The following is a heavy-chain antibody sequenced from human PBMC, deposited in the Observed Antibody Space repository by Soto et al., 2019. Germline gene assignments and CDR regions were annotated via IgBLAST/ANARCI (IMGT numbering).Heavy chain of an antibody. CDR1: GYTFTSYA. CDR3: ARGLSGYLHYLDY. J-gene: IGHJ4*02. CDR2: INAGNGNT. D-gene: IGHD3-22*01. V-gene: IGHV1-3*01. Sequence: GASVKVSCKASGYTFTSYAMHLVRQAPGQRLEWMGWINAGNGNTKYSQKFQGRVTITRDTSASTAYMELSSLRSEDTAVYYCARGLSGYLHYLDYWGQGTLVTVSS.